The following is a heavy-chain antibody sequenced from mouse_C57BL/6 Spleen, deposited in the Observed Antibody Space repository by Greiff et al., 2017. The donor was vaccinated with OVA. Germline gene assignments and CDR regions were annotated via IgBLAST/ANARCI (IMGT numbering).Heavy chain of an antibody. Sequence: EVQLQQSGPELVKPGASVKMSCKAYGYTFTDYNMHWVKQSHGKSLEWIGYINPNNGGTSYNQKFKGKATLTVNKSSSTAYMELRSLTSEDSAVYYCARGDYYGSSTDYWGQGTTLTVSS. CDR2: INPNNGGT. CDR3: ARGDYYGSSTDY. V-gene: IGHV1-22*01. J-gene: IGHJ2*01. D-gene: IGHD1-1*01. CDR1: GYTFTDYN.